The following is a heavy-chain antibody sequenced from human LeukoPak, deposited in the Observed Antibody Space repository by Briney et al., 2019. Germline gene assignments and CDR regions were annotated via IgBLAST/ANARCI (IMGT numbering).Heavy chain of an antibody. CDR1: GSSFSSYE. CDR2: ISGGGTTI. V-gene: IGHV3-48*03. J-gene: IGHJ3*02. D-gene: IGHD3-10*01. Sequence: GGSLRLSCAASGSSFSSYEMNWVRQGSGKGLEWVSYISGGGTTIYDADSVKGRFTISRDSAKNSLYLQLNSLTAEDTAVYYCVRDEIRSGAFDIWGQGTMVTVSS. CDR3: VRDEIRSGAFDI.